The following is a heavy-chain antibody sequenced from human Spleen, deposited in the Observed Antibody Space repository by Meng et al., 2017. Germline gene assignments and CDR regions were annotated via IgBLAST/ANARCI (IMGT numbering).Heavy chain of an antibody. V-gene: IGHV1-69*05. J-gene: IGHJ4*02. Sequence: PVKVSCKAPGGTFSNYAVSWVRQAPGQGLEWMGGIIPMSDTANYAQKFQGRVSITTDESTSTAYMELSSLRSEDTAVYYCVGGGGSSGWYWYFDYWGQGTLVTVSS. D-gene: IGHD6-19*01. CDR2: IIPMSDTA. CDR3: VGGGGSSGWYWYFDY. CDR1: GGTFSNYA.